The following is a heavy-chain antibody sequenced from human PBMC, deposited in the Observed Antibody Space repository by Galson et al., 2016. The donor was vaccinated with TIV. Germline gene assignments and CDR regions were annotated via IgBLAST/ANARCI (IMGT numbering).Heavy chain of an antibody. Sequence: ETLSLPCTVSGGSINTYYWTWIRQPPGKGLEWIGYLYDSGNIYNPSLQSRVTMSVDTSKNQVSLELRSVTAADTAVYYCARGLNSYWRGEFGYWGQGTLVTVSS. CDR1: GGSINTYY. D-gene: IGHD3-10*01. J-gene: IGHJ4*02. CDR2: LYDSGN. V-gene: IGHV4-59*01. CDR3: ARGLNSYWRGEFGY.